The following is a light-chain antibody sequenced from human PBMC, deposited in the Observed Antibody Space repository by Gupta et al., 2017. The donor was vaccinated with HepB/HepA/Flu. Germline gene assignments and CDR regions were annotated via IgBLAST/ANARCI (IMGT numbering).Light chain of an antibody. J-gene: IGLJ2*01. Sequence: QSVLTQPPSVSGAPGQRVTISCTGSSSNIGAGYDVHWYQQHPGTAPKLLIYGNSNRPSGVPDRFSGSKSGTSASLTITGLQAEDEADYYCQSYASSNRVVFGGGTKLTVL. CDR1: SSNIGAGYD. CDR3: QSYASSNRVV. V-gene: IGLV1-40*01. CDR2: GNS.